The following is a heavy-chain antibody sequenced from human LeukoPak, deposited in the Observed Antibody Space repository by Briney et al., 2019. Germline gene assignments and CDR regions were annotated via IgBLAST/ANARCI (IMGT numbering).Heavy chain of an antibody. CDR3: AKEVVVAATPDYYYYMDV. Sequence: PGGSLRLSCAASGFTFSSYEMNWVRQAPGKGLEWVSYISSSGSTIYYADSVKGRFTISRDNAKNSLYLQMNSLRAEDTAVYYCAKEVVVAATPDYYYYMDVWGKGTTVTISS. D-gene: IGHD2-15*01. J-gene: IGHJ6*03. CDR1: GFTFSSYE. CDR2: ISSSGSTI. V-gene: IGHV3-48*03.